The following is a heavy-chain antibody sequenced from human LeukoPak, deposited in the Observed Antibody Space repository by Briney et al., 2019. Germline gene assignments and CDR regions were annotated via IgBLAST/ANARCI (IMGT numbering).Heavy chain of an antibody. CDR1: GFTLSSYS. CDR2: IRDSGST. J-gene: IGHJ4*02. CDR3: ARDHDYAFDN. Sequence: GGSLRLSCVASGFTLSSYSMNWVRQAPGKGLEWISHIRDSGSTDYADSVKGRFTISRDNAKSSLYLQLNSLRAEDTAVYFCARDHDYAFDNWGQGTLVAVSS. D-gene: IGHD4-17*01. V-gene: IGHV3-48*01.